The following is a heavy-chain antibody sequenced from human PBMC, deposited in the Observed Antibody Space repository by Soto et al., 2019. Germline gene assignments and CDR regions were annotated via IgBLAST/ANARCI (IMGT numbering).Heavy chain of an antibody. D-gene: IGHD2-8*01. V-gene: IGHV5-51*01. CDR3: ARLSGCNNGICYRFDY. CDR2: IYPGDSDT. J-gene: IGHJ4*02. CDR1: GYRLTSNW. Sequence: ESLKSSFKGSGYRLTSNWNAWVRQIPGKGLEWMGIIYPGDSDTRYSPSFQGQVAISADNSITTAYLQWSSLKASDTAMYYCARLSGCNNGICYRFDYWGLGTLVTVSS.